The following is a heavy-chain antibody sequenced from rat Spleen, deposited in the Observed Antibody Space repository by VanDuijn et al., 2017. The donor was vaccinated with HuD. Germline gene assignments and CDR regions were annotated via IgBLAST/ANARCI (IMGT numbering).Heavy chain of an antibody. D-gene: IGHD4-1*01. V-gene: IGHV5-25*01. CDR1: GFTFTNDY. J-gene: IGHJ3*01. CDR2: ISTSGTNT. Sequence: EVQLVESGGGLVQPGRSMKLSCAASGFTFTNDYMAWVRQAPTKGLEWVASISTSGTNTYYRDSVKGRFTISRDDAKSTQFLLMDSLRSEDTATYYCARHGGLRNWFAYWGQGTLVTVSS. CDR3: ARHGGLRNWFAY.